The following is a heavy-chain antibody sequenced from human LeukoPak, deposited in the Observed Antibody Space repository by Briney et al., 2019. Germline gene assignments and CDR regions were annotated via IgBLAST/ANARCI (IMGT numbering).Heavy chain of an antibody. D-gene: IGHD3-22*01. J-gene: IGHJ4*02. V-gene: IGHV3-15*01. CDR3: TPSSGYYPYYFDY. Sequence: GGSLRLSCAASGFTFSNAWMSWVRQAPGKGLEWVGRIKSKTDGGTTDYAAPVKGRFTISRDDSKNTLYLQMNGLKTEDTAVYYCTPSSGYYPYYFDYWGQGTLVTVSS. CDR1: GFTFSNAW. CDR2: IKSKTDGGTT.